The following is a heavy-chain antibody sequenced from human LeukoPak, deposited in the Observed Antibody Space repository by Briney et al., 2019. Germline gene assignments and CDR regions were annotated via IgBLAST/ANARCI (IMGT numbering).Heavy chain of an antibody. J-gene: IGHJ4*02. D-gene: IGHD5-12*01. CDR2: IIPIFGTA. CDR1: GGTFSSYA. Sequence: SVEVSCKASGGTFSSYAISWVRQAPGQGLEWMGGIIPIFGTANYAQKFQGRVTITADESTSTAYMELSSLRSEDTAVYYCARVFSSVATFYYFDYWGQGTLVTVSS. CDR3: ARVFSSVATFYYFDY. V-gene: IGHV1-69*13.